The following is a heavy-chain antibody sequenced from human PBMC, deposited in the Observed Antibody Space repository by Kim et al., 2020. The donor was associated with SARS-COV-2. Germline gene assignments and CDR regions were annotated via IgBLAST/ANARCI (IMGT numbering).Heavy chain of an antibody. CDR2: IHTANGNT. J-gene: IGHJ5*02. CDR3: VRDQPMTSIATTRFDP. Sequence: ASVKVSCKASGYTFTNYAMHWVRQAPGQRLEWMGWIHTANGNTKYSPKFQGRVTITRDTSASTTYMELSSLTSEDTAVYYCVRDQPMTSIATTRFDPWGQGTLVSVSS. CDR1: GYTFTNYA. D-gene: IGHD2-21*01. V-gene: IGHV1-3*04.